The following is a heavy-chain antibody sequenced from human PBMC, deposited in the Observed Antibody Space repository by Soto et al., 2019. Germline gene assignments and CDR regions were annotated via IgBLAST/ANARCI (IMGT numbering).Heavy chain of an antibody. CDR3: AKDLSVAGTYYYYGMDV. Sequence: GGSLRLSCAASGFTFSSYGMHWVRLAPGKGLECVAVISYDGSNKYYADSVKGRFTISRDNPKNTLYLQMNSLRAEDTAVYYCAKDLSVAGTYYYYGMDVWGQGTTVTVSS. CDR2: ISYDGSNK. CDR1: GFTFSSYG. J-gene: IGHJ6*02. V-gene: IGHV3-30*18. D-gene: IGHD6-19*01.